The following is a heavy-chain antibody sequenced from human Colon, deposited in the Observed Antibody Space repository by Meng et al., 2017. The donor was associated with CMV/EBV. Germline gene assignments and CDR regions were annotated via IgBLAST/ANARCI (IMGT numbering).Heavy chain of an antibody. CDR2: IYWSGVT. J-gene: IGHJ5*02. CDR1: DDSISSSNYY. Sequence: SETLSLTCTVSDDSISSSNYYWGWIRQPPGKGLEWVGTIYWSGVTSYNPSLKSRVTISVDTSKNQFSLRLNSVTAADSAVYYCVRGRVGNTVRIDPWGQGTLVTVSS. CDR3: VRGRVGNTVRIDP. D-gene: IGHD1-26*01. V-gene: IGHV4-39*07.